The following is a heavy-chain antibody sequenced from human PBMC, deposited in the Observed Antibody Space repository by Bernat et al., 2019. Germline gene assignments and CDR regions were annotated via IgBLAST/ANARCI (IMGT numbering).Heavy chain of an antibody. CDR2: ISYDGSTN. Sequence: QVQLVESGGGVVQPGRFLRLSCAASGFTFSSYAMHWVRQAPGKGLEWLSVISYDGSTNYCADSVKSRFTISRDNSKNTLYLQMNSLRAEDTAVYYCARGVFCSGGSCYSRTLLSWYFDLWGRGTLVTVSS. V-gene: IGHV3-30-3*01. J-gene: IGHJ2*01. D-gene: IGHD2-15*01. CDR3: ARGVFCSGGSCYSRTLLSWYFDL. CDR1: GFTFSSYA.